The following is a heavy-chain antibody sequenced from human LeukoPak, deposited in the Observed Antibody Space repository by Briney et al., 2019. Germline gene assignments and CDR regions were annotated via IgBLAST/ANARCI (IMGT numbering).Heavy chain of an antibody. Sequence: RSGGSLRLSCAASGFPFSDYSMNWVRQAPGKGLEWVSYVGISSGNTKYADSVKGRFTISGDNAKNSVFLQMNSLRVEDTAVDYCARDHRDAFDNWGQGTLVTVSS. CDR1: GFPFSDYS. CDR2: VGISSGNT. J-gene: IGHJ4*02. CDR3: ARDHRDAFDN. V-gene: IGHV3-48*04.